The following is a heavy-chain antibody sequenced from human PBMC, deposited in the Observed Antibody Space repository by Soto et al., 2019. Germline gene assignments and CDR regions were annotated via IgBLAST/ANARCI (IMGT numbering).Heavy chain of an antibody. CDR3: ATQDFRGPTGTT. V-gene: IGHV3-23*01. CDR2: ISSNSRAT. Sequence: EVQLLESGGGSVQPGGSLRLSCAASGFTFSSSAMGWVRQGPGKGLEWVSLISSNSRATYYVDSVKGRFAISRDNSKNTLYLQLNNLRAEDTAIYYCATQDFRGPTGTTWGQGTLVTV. D-gene: IGHD1-1*01. CDR1: GFTFSSSA. J-gene: IGHJ4*02.